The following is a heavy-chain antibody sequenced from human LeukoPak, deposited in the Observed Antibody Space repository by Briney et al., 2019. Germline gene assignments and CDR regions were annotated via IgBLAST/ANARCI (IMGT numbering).Heavy chain of an antibody. CDR2: INSGGST. D-gene: IGHD4-17*01. CDR3: TRTYGDYDYYYGLDV. CDR1: GFTVSNNY. J-gene: IGHJ6*02. Sequence: GGSLRLSCAASGFTVSNNYMAWVRQAPGKGLEWVSVINSGGSTDYADSVKGRFTISRDNSKNTLFLQMNSLRAEDTALYYCTRTYGDYDYYYGLDVWGQGTTVTVSS. V-gene: IGHV3-66*01.